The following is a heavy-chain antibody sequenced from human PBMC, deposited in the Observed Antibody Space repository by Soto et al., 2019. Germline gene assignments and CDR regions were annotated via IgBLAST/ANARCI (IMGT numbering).Heavy chain of an antibody. J-gene: IGHJ5*02. CDR3: ARGPPVIAARQWYRFDH. CDR1: GGSISSYY. CDR2: IYYSGST. D-gene: IGHD6-6*01. Sequence: ASETLSLTCTVSGGSISSYYWSWIRQPPGKGLEWIGYIYYSGSTNYNPSLKSRVTISVDTSKNQFSLKLRSGTAADTAVYYCARGPPVIAARQWYRFDHWGQGTRVTVSS. V-gene: IGHV4-59*01.